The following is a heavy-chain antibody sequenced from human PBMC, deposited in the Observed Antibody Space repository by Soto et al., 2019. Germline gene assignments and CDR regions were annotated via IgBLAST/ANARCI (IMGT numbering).Heavy chain of an antibody. V-gene: IGHV2-5*02. CDR3: ALDLRSTRGRGSNGNRLDV. J-gene: IGHJ5*02. Sequence: GAGPTLVNPTQTLTLTWTCSGFSLSTSGVGVGWIRQPPGKALEWLALIYWDDDKRYSPSLKSRLTITKDTSKNQVVLTTTTMDPVATATDYCALDLRSTRGRGSNGNRLDVGGQGALDSVSS. CDR1: GFSLSTSGVG. D-gene: IGHD3-10*01. CDR2: IYWDDDK.